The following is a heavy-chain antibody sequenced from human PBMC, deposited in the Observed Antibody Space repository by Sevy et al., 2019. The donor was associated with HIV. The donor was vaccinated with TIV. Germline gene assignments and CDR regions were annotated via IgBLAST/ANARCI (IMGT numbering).Heavy chain of an antibody. CDR1: GFTFSKYP. D-gene: IGHD2-8*01. V-gene: IGHV3-23*01. CDR2: LSFGCGEI. J-gene: IGHJ4*02. Sequence: GGSLRLSCAASGFTFSKYPMSWVRQPPGKGLEWVSTLSFGCGEINYAHSVKGRFTISRDNSKSSVYLQMNNLRPEDTAVYYCAREGCTKPHDYWGQGTLVTVSS. CDR3: AREGCTKPHDY.